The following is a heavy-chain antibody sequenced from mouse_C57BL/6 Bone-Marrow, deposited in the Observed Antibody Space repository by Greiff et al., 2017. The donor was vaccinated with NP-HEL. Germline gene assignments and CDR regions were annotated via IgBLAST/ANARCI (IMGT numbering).Heavy chain of an antibody. CDR1: GFTFSSYA. D-gene: IGHD2-2*01. V-gene: IGHV5-4*01. CDR2: ISDGGSYT. J-gene: IGHJ3*01. CDR3: ARERIYYGYGGFAY. Sequence: EVQGVESGGGLVKPGGSLKLSCAASGFTFSSYAMSWVRQTPEKRLEWVATISDGGSYTYYPDNVKGRFTISRDNAKNNLYLQMSHLKSEDTAMYYCARERIYYGYGGFAYWGQGTLVTVSA.